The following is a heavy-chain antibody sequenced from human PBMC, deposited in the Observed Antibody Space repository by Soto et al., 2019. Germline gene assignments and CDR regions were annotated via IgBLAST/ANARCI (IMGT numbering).Heavy chain of an antibody. Sequence: PSETLSLTCTVSGGSVSSCDYYWSWLRQPPGKGLEWISYISYSGTTYYNPSLKSRVTISVDTSKNQFSLKLSSVTAADTAVYYCARDFHAEGYNWFDPWGQGTLVTVSS. CDR1: GGSVSSCDYY. CDR3: ARDFHAEGYNWFDP. J-gene: IGHJ5*02. V-gene: IGHV4-30-4*01. CDR2: ISYSGTT.